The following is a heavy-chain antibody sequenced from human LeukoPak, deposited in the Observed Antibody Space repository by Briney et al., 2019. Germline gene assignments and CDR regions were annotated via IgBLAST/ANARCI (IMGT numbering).Heavy chain of an antibody. V-gene: IGHV3-23*01. CDR3: AKATFDPLYYDYVWGSLPDY. Sequence: GGSLRLSCAASGVTFSSDGMSWVREAPGEGLEWVSAISGSGGSTYYADSVKGWVTISRDNSKNTLYLQMNSLRAEDTAVYYCAKATFDPLYYDYVWGSLPDYWGQGTLVTVSS. CDR1: GVTFSSDG. D-gene: IGHD3-16*01. CDR2: ISGSGGST. J-gene: IGHJ4*02.